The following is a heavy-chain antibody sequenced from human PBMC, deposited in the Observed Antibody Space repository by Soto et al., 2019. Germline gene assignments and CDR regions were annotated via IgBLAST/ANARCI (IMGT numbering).Heavy chain of an antibody. J-gene: IGHJ4*02. CDR1: GFTFGDYA. CDR2: IRSKAYGGTT. CDR3: TRQDRGYSYGPLSFFDY. V-gene: IGHV3-49*04. D-gene: IGHD5-18*01. Sequence: GGSLRLSCTASGFTFGDYAMSWVRQAPGKGLEWVGFIRSKAYGGTTEYAASVKGRFTISRDDSKSIAYLQMNSLKTEDTAVYYCTRQDRGYSYGPLSFFDYWGQGTLVTVSS.